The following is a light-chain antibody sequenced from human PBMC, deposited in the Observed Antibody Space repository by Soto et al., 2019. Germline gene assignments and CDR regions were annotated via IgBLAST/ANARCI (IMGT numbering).Light chain of an antibody. CDR1: SGSVSTSYY. V-gene: IGLV8-61*01. J-gene: IGLJ3*02. Sequence: QTVVTQEPSFSVSPGGTVTLTCGLSSGSVSTSYYPSWYQQTPGQAPRTLIYITNTRSSGVPDRFSGSILGNKAALTITGAQADDESDYYCVLFMGSDIWVFGGGTKVTVL. CDR2: ITN. CDR3: VLFMGSDIWV.